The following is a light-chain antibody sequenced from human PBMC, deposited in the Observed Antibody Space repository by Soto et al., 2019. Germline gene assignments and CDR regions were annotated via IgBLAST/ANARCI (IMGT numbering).Light chain of an antibody. J-gene: IGLJ1*01. CDR3: GTWDSSLSACV. Sequence: QSVLTQPPSVSAAPGQTVTISCSGSSSNIGNNYVSWYQQLPGAAPKLLIYENNVRPSGIPDRFSGSKSGTSATLGITGLQTGDEADYYCGTWDSSLSACVFGTGTKLTVL. V-gene: IGLV1-51*02. CDR2: ENN. CDR1: SSNIGNNY.